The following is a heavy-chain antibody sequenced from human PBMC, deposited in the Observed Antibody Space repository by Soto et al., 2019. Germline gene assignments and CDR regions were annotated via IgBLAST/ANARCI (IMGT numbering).Heavy chain of an antibody. Sequence: EVQLVESGGGLVQPGGSLRLSCAASGFTFSPYWMSWVRQAPGKGLEWVAIIKDDGGDELYLEAVRGRFSISRDNPKKSLYLAMASLGAETRAGYYWAGGSGWISDPWGQEPWSPSPQ. J-gene: IGHJ5*02. D-gene: IGHD6-19*01. CDR2: IKDDGGDE. CDR1: GFTFSPYW. V-gene: IGHV3-7*05. CDR3: AGGSGWISDP.